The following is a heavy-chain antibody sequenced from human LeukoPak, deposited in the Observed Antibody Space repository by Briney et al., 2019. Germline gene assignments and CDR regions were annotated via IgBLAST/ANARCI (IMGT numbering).Heavy chain of an antibody. CDR1: GFTFSSYG. Sequence: PGGSLRLSCAASGFTFSSYGMHWVRQAPGKGLEWVAFIRYDGSNKYYADSVKGRFTISRDNSKNTLYLQMNSLRAEDTAVYYCAKVCPVVVAARSYYYYMDVWGKGTTVTISS. J-gene: IGHJ6*03. CDR2: IRYDGSNK. CDR3: AKVCPVVVAARSYYYYMDV. V-gene: IGHV3-30*02. D-gene: IGHD2-15*01.